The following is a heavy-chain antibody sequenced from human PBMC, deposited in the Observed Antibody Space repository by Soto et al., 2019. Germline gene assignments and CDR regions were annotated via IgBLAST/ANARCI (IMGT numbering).Heavy chain of an antibody. Sequence: SETLSLTCTVSGVSVSSGSFYWAWIRQPPGKGLEWIGFGSYSGTTNYKPSLKSRVTIPVDTSRSQISLKVSSLTAADTAVYYCARGATVTQYDYWGQGTLVTVSS. CDR1: GVSVSSGSFY. CDR3: ARGATVTQYDY. CDR2: GSYSGTT. J-gene: IGHJ4*02. V-gene: IGHV4-61*01. D-gene: IGHD4-17*01.